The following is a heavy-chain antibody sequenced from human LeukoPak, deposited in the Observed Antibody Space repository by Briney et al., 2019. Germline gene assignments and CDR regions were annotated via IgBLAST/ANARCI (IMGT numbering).Heavy chain of an antibody. CDR1: GFTFSSYG. J-gene: IGHJ1*01. CDR3: AKGSHSSSWDDDAEYFQH. V-gene: IGHV3-30*02. CDR2: IRYDGSNK. D-gene: IGHD6-13*01. Sequence: GGSLRLSCAASGFTFSSYGMHWVRQAPGKGLEWVAVIRYDGSNKYYADSVKGRFTISRDNSKNTLYLQMNSLSAEDTAVYYCAKGSHSSSWDDDAEYFQHWGQGTLVTVSS.